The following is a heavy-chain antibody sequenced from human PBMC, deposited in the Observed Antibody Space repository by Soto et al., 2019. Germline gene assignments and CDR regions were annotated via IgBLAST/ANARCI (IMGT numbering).Heavy chain of an antibody. Sequence: QITLKESGPTLVKPTQTLTLTCTFSGFSLSTSGVGVGWIRQPPGKALEWLALIYWDDDKRYSPSLKSRLTITKAPSKHLVVLTMTNMDPVDTATYYCAHSVLGGQQLVREFDYWGQGTLVTVSS. CDR2: IYWDDDK. D-gene: IGHD6-13*01. V-gene: IGHV2-5*02. CDR3: AHSVLGGQQLVREFDY. J-gene: IGHJ4*02. CDR1: GFSLSTSGVG.